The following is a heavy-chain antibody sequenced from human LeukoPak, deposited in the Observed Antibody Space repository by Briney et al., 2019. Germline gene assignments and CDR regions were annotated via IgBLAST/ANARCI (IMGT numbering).Heavy chain of an antibody. CDR3: AKDYDFWSGYYSPTRGYFDY. J-gene: IGHJ4*02. CDR1: GFTFSSYG. V-gene: IGHV3-30*02. CDR2: IRFDGSNK. Sequence: GGSLRLSCAASGFTFSSYGMHWVRQAPGKGLEWVAFIRFDGSNKYYADSVKGRFTISRDNSKNTLYLQMNSLRAEDAAVYYCAKDYDFWSGYYSPTRGYFDYWGQGTLVTVSS. D-gene: IGHD3-3*01.